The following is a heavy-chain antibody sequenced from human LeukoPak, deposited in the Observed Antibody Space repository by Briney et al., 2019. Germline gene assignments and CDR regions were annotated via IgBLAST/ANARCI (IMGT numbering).Heavy chain of an antibody. D-gene: IGHD4-23*01. J-gene: IGHJ3*02. CDR1: GFTFSSYS. V-gene: IGHV3-21*01. CDR2: ISSSSSYI. Sequence: GGSLRLSCAASGFTFSSYSMNWVRQAPGKGLEWFSSISSSSSYIYYADSVKGRFTISRDNAKNSLYLQMNSLRAEDTAVYYCAREMDGGNPHDAFDIWGQGTMVTVSS. CDR3: AREMDGGNPHDAFDI.